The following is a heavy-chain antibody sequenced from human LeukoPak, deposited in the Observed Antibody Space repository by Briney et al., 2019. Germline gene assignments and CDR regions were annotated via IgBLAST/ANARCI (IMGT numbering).Heavy chain of an antibody. CDR2: IRGNGET. V-gene: IGHV3-23*01. Sequence: PGGSLRLSCAASGLSFSSFAMSGVRKGQARGLEWVSSIRGNGETFYGDSVKGRSTLYSDYSTNTVYFQLNNLRVEDTGIYYCARASWVSTTDAVRWGQGTLVTVSS. CDR1: GLSFSSFA. D-gene: IGHD1-14*01. J-gene: IGHJ4*02. CDR3: ARASWVSTTDAVR.